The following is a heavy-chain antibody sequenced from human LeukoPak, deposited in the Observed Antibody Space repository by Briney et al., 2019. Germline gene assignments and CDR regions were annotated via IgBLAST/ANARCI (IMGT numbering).Heavy chain of an antibody. V-gene: IGHV4-39*07. J-gene: IGHJ4*02. Sequence: SETLSLTCTVSSGSISSTSYYWGWIRQPPGMGLEWIGSMYYSGSTYYNPSLKSRVTISVDTSKSQFSLKLSSVTAADTAVYYCAREMRSPRGGFDYWDQGTLVTVYS. CDR3: AREMRSPRGGFDY. CDR1: SGSISSTSYY. CDR2: MYYSGST. D-gene: IGHD3-10*01.